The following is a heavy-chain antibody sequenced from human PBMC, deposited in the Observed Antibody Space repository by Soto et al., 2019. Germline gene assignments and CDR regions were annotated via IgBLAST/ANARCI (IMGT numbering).Heavy chain of an antibody. J-gene: IGHJ5*02. D-gene: IGHD3-9*01. V-gene: IGHV1-3*01. Sequence: ASVKVSCKASGYTFTSYAMHLVRQAPGQRLEWMGWINAGNGNTKYSQKFQGRVTITRDTSASTAYMELSSLRSEDTAVYYCARGTGYPLPPVDPWGQGTLVTVSS. CDR2: INAGNGNT. CDR1: GYTFTSYA. CDR3: ARGTGYPLPPVDP.